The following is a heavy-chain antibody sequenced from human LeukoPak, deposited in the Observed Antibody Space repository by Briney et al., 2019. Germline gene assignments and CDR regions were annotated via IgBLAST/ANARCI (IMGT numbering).Heavy chain of an antibody. CDR3: ARYSRGDAFDI. Sequence: GGSLRLSCAASGFTFSSYEMNWVRQAPGKGLEWVADIKQDGSEKYYVDSVKGRFTISRDNAKNSLYLQMNSLRAEDTAVYYCARYSRGDAFDIWGQGTMVTVSS. D-gene: IGHD2-21*01. J-gene: IGHJ3*02. CDR2: IKQDGSEK. V-gene: IGHV3-7*01. CDR1: GFTFSSYE.